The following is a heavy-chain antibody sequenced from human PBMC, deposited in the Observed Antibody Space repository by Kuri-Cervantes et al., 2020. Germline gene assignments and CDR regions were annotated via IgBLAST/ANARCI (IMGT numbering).Heavy chain of an antibody. V-gene: IGHV4-30-4*07. CDR3: ARDHHGMDV. Sequence: LRLSCAVSGGSISSGGYSWSWIRQPPGKGLEWIGYIYYSGSTYYNPSLKSRVTISVDTSKNQFSLKLSSVTAADTAVYYCARDHHGMDVWGQGTTATVSS. J-gene: IGHJ6*02. CDR2: IYYSGST. CDR1: GGSISSGGYS.